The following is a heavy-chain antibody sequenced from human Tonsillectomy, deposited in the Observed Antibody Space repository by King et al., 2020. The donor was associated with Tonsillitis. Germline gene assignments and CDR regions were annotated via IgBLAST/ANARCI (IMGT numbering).Heavy chain of an antibody. CDR1: GYSISGGYY. Sequence: QLQESGPVLVKPSETLSLTCTVSGYSISGGYYWGWVRPHPGKGLEGIGGGFHHSGSTYDNPSLKSRFTISMDRSKNQVSLKLSSVIAADTAVYYCARDLFVYYARSGYFPGAFDIGGQGTMVTVYS. CDR3: ARDLFVYYARSGYFPGAFDI. V-gene: IGHV4-38-2*02. J-gene: IGHJ3*02. CDR2: GFHHSGST. D-gene: IGHD3-22*01.